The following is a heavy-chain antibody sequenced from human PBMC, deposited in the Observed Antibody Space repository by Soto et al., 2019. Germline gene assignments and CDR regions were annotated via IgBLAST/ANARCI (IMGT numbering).Heavy chain of an antibody. CDR3: AKGPGRAVAEAEHFQH. V-gene: IGHV3-23*01. J-gene: IGHJ1*01. CDR1: GFTFSSYA. CDR2: ISGSGGST. D-gene: IGHD6-19*01. Sequence: EVQLLESGGGLVQPGGSLRLSCAASGFTFSSYAMGWVRQAPGKGLEWVSTISGSGGSTFYADSVKGRFTISRDNSKNTLDLQMNGLRAEDASVYYCAKGPGRAVAEAEHFQHWGQGTLVTVSS.